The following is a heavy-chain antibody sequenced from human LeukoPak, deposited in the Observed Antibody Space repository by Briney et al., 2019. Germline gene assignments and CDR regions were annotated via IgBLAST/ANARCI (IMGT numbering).Heavy chain of an antibody. V-gene: IGHV3-30*02. D-gene: IGHD4-17*01. CDR1: GFTFNNFG. Sequence: GGSLRLSCAASGFTFNNFGMHWVRQAPGKGLEWVTFIQYNGNNKYYADSVKGRFTISRDNSKNTLYLQMNSLRAEDTAVYYCAKPSNYGDYDYWGQGTLVTVSS. CDR2: IQYNGNNK. CDR3: AKPSNYGDYDY. J-gene: IGHJ4*02.